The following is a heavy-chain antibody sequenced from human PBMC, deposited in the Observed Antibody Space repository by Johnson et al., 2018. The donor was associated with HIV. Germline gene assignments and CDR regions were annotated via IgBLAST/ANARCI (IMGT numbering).Heavy chain of an antibody. J-gene: IGHJ3*02. Sequence: QVQLVESGGGVVQPGRSLRLSCAASGFTFSSYGMHWVRQAPGTGLEWVAVIWYDGSNKYYADSVKGRFTISRDNSKNTLYLQMNSLRAEDTAVYYCAKVGIVGATTGAVDIWGQGTMVTVSS. CDR1: GFTFSSYG. D-gene: IGHD1-26*01. CDR3: AKVGIVGATTGAVDI. V-gene: IGHV3-33*06. CDR2: IWYDGSNK.